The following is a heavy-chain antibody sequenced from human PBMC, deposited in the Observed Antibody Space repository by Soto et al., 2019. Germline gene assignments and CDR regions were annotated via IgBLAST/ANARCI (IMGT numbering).Heavy chain of an antibody. CDR1: GFTFSSYG. D-gene: IGHD6-13*01. CDR2: ISYDGSNK. J-gene: IGHJ5*02. CDR3: AKDGYSSSWYPNWFDP. V-gene: IGHV3-30*18. Sequence: GGSLRLSCAASGFTFSSYGMHWVRQAPGKGLEWVAVISYDGSNKYYADSVKGRFTISRDNSKNTLYLQMNSLRAEDTAVYYCAKDGYSSSWYPNWFDPWGQGTLVTVSS.